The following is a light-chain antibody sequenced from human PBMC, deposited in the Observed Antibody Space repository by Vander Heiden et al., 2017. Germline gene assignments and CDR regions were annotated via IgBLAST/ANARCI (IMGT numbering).Light chain of an antibody. Sequence: DIVMTQSPDSLAVSLGERATINCKSSQTILYDSNNKNYLAWYQQKPGQPPKLLIYWASTRESGVPDRFSASGSGTDFTLTISSLQAEDVAVYFCQQYYSTPFTFGPGTKVDIK. CDR3: QQYYSTPFT. CDR1: QTILYDSNNKNY. CDR2: WAS. V-gene: IGKV4-1*01. J-gene: IGKJ3*01.